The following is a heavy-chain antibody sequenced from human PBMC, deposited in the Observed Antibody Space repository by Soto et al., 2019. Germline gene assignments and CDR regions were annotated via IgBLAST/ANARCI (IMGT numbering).Heavy chain of an antibody. CDR1: GGSISSGGYY. Sequence: PSETLSLTCTVSGGSISSGGYYWSWIRQHPGKGLEWIGYIYYSGSTYYNPSLKSRVTISVDTSKNQFSLKLSSVTAADTAVYYCAREGYCSGGSCYGIFDYWCQGTLVTVSS. CDR2: IYYSGST. V-gene: IGHV4-31*03. D-gene: IGHD2-15*01. J-gene: IGHJ4*02. CDR3: AREGYCSGGSCYGIFDY.